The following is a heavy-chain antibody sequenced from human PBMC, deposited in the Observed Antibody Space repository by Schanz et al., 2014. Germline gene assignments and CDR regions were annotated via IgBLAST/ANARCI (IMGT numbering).Heavy chain of an antibody. CDR1: GFTFSGFW. V-gene: IGHV3-7*01. J-gene: IGHJ4*02. CDR3: VRDSFFAFDY. CDR2: IKKDGSEK. Sequence: DVQLLESGGGLVQPGGSLRLSCAASGFTFSGFWMTWVRQAPGKGLEWVANIKKDGSEKYYVDSVKGRFTMSRDNAKNSVFLQMNSLRAEDTAVYYCVRDSFFAFDYWGQGTLVTVSS. D-gene: IGHD3-3*01.